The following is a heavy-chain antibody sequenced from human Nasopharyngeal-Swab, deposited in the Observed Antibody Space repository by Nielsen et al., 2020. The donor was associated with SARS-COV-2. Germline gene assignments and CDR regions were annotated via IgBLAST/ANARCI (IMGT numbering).Heavy chain of an antibody. V-gene: IGHV3-30*18. CDR3: AKNGGADIAVVPAAIVSSFDI. CDR1: GVTFSPHG. J-gene: IGHJ3*02. CDR2: ISYDGSNK. Sequence: GGALRLSCAASGVTFSPHGMHWVRQAPGKGPEWVAVISYDGSNKYYADSVKGRFTISRDNSKNTLYLQMNSLRAEDTAVYYCAKNGGADIAVVPAAIVSSFDIWGQGTMVTVSS. D-gene: IGHD2-2*01.